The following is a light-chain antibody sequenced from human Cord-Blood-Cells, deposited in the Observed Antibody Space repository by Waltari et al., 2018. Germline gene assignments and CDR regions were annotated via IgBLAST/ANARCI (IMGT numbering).Light chain of an antibody. CDR2: GAS. CDR1: QSVSSSY. Sequence: EIVLTQSPGTRSLSQGERATLSCRASQSVSSSYLAWYQQKPGQAPRLLIYGASSRATGIPDRFSGSGSGTDFTLTISRLEPEDFAVYYCQQYGSSPPITFGPGTKVDIK. J-gene: IGKJ3*01. CDR3: QQYGSSPPIT. V-gene: IGKV3-20*01.